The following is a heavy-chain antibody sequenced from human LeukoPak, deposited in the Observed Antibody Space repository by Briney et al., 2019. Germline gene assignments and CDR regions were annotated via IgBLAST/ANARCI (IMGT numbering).Heavy chain of an antibody. D-gene: IGHD5-18*01. CDR3: AINVDTTMGYGMDV. V-gene: IGHV4-39*01. CDR1: GGSISSNKYY. Sequence: SETLSLTCTVSGGSISSNKYYWGWIRQPPGTGLEWIGSVYYNGNTYYSPPLKSRVTISVDTSKTQFSLTLSSVTAADTALYSCAINVDTTMGYGMDVWGQGTKVTVSS. J-gene: IGHJ6*02. CDR2: VYYNGNT.